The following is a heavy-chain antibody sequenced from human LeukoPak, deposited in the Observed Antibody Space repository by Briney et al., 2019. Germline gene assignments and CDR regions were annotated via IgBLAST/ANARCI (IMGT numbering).Heavy chain of an antibody. CDR1: GYTFTAYY. D-gene: IGHD4-17*01. J-gene: IGHJ5*02. CDR3: ARDREGPGYGVYYSP. V-gene: IGHV1-2*02. CDR2: IDPNSGGT. Sequence: ASVKVSCKASGYTFTAYYMHWVRQAPGQGLEYMGWIDPNSGGTQYAQKFQGRVTMTRDTSISTAYMELSRLISDDTAVYYCARDREGPGYGVYYSPWGQGTLVTVSS.